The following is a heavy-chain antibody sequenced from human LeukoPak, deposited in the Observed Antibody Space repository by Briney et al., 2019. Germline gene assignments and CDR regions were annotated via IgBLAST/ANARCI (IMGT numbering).Heavy chain of an antibody. CDR1: GASISSYY. CDR2: MYYIGST. D-gene: IGHD5-12*01. J-gene: IGHJ6*03. Sequence: PSETLSLTCIVSGASISSYYWSWIRQPPGKGLEWIGHMYYIGSTNYNPYNPSLKSRVTISVDTSKNQFFLNLSSVTAADTAVYYCARGQRGYSGFNYYYYMDVWGTGTTVTVSS. CDR3: ARGQRGYSGFNYYYYMDV. V-gene: IGHV4-59*01.